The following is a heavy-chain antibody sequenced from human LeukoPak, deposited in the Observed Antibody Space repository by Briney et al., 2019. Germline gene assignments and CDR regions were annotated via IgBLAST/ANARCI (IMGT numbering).Heavy chain of an antibody. D-gene: IGHD1-26*01. Sequence: SSETLSLTCAVYGGSFSGYYWSWIRQPPGKGLEWIGEINHSGSTNYNPSLKSRVTISVDTSKNQFSLKLSSVTAADTAVYYCARDRRRSSGSYDFDYWGQGTLVTVSS. V-gene: IGHV4-34*01. CDR3: ARDRRRSSGSYDFDY. CDR1: GGSFSGYY. CDR2: INHSGST. J-gene: IGHJ4*02.